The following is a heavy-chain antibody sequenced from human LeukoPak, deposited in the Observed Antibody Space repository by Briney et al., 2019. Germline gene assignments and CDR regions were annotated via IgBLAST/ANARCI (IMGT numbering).Heavy chain of an antibody. D-gene: IGHD4-23*01. Sequence: SETLSLTCTVSGGSISSYYWSWIRQPPGKGLEWIGYIYYSGSTNYNPSLKSRVTVSVDTSKNQFSLKLSSVTAADTAVYYCASRDYGGTLDYWGQGTLVTVSS. CDR2: IYYSGST. J-gene: IGHJ4*02. CDR1: GGSISSYY. CDR3: ASRDYGGTLDY. V-gene: IGHV4-59*08.